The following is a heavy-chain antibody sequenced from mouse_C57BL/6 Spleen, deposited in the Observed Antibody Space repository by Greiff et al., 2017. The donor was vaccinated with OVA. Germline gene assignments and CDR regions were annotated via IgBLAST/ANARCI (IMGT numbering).Heavy chain of an antibody. CDR1: GYTFTSYW. D-gene: IGHD3-1*01. J-gene: IGHJ4*01. V-gene: IGHV1-72*01. Sequence: QVQLQQSGAELVKPGASVKLSCKASGYTFTSYWMHWVKQRPGLGLEWIGRIDPNSGGTKYNEKFKSKATLTVDKPSSTAYMQLSSLTSEDSAVYYCASSLLRAYYAMDYWGQGTSVTVSS. CDR3: ASSLLRAYYAMDY. CDR2: IDPNSGGT.